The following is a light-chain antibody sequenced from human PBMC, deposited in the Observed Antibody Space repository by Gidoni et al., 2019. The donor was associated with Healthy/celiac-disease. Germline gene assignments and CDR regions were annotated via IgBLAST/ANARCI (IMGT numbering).Light chain of an antibody. CDR2: EGS. CDR3: CSYAGSSTPVV. V-gene: IGLV2-23*01. J-gene: IGLJ2*01. Sequence: QSALTQPASVSGSPGPSITISCTGTSSDVGSYNLVSWYQQPPGKAPKLMIYEGSKRPSGVSNRFSGSKSGNTASLTISGLQPEDEADYYCCSYAGSSTPVVFGGGTKLTVL. CDR1: SSDVGSYNL.